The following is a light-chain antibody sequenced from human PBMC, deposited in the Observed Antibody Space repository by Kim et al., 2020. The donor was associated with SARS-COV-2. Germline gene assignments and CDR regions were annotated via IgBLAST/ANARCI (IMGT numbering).Light chain of an antibody. CDR2: RDG. Sequence: SYELTQPLSVSVALGQTARITCGGNNIGGKSVHWYQQKPGQAPVLVIYRDGSRPSGIPERFSGSNSGNTATLTVSRAQAGDEADYYCQAWDSSAWVFGGG. V-gene: IGLV3-9*01. CDR1: NIGGKS. J-gene: IGLJ3*02. CDR3: QAWDSSAWV.